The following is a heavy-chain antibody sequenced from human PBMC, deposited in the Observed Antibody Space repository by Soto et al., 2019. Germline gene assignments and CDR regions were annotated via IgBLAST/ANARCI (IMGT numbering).Heavy chain of an antibody. CDR1: GYTFTGYY. CDR2: INPNSGGT. Sequence: GASVKVSCKASGYTFTGYYMHWVRQAPGQGLEWMGWINPNSGGTNYAQKFQGWVTMTRDTSISTAYMELSRLRSDDTAVYYCARSGIQLWFFDAFDIRGQGTMVTVSS. J-gene: IGHJ3*02. V-gene: IGHV1-2*04. D-gene: IGHD5-18*01. CDR3: ARSGIQLWFFDAFDI.